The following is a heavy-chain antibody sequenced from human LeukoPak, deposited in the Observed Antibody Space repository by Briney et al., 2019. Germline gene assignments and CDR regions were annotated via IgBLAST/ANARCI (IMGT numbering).Heavy chain of an antibody. Sequence: GSLRLSCAASGFTFSSYSMNWVRQAPGKGLEWVSDISSSSSIISYADSVKGRFTISRDNAKNSLYLQMNSLRVEDTAVYYCARRNTGNSFNCWGQGVLVTVSS. V-gene: IGHV3-48*01. CDR3: ARRNTGNSFNC. J-gene: IGHJ4*02. CDR1: GFTFSSYS. D-gene: IGHD3-10*01. CDR2: ISSSSSII.